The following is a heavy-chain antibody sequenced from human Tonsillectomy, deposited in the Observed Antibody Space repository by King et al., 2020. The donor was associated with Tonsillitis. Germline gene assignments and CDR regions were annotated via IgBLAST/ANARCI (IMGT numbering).Heavy chain of an antibody. CDR2: ISAYNGNT. V-gene: IGHV1-18*01. Sequence: QLVQSGAEVKKPGASVKVSCKASGYTFTSHGISWVRQAPGQGLEWMGWISAYNGNTNYAQKLQDRVTMTTDTSTNTAHMELRILRSDDTAVYYCVRDRRSKVTYYYYYGMDVWGQGTTVTVSS. CDR1: GYTFTSHG. CDR3: VRDRRSKVTYYYYYGMDV. D-gene: IGHD4-11*01. J-gene: IGHJ6*02.